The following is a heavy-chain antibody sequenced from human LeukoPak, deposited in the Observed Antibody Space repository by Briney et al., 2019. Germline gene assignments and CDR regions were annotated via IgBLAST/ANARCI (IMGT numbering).Heavy chain of an antibody. Sequence: PGGSLRLSCAASGFTFSSYAMSWVRQAPGKGLEWVSAISGSGGSTYYADSMKGRFTISRDNSKNTLYLQMNSLRAEDTAVYYCAKSRSGWYWGYFDYWGQGTLVTVSS. D-gene: IGHD6-19*01. CDR1: GFTFSSYA. CDR3: AKSRSGWYWGYFDY. V-gene: IGHV3-23*01. CDR2: ISGSGGST. J-gene: IGHJ4*02.